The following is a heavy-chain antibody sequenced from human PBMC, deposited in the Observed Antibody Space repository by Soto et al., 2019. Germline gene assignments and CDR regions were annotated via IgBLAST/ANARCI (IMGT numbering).Heavy chain of an antibody. CDR3: ARGYDAGCHFGY. V-gene: IGHV3-48*03. CDR1: GFTFSRDE. Sequence: EVQLVESGGGLVQPGGSLRLSCEASGFTFSRDEMNWVRQAPGKGLEWIAYIQNHGYSTHYADSVKGRFTISRDNAKNTLYLQLSSLTAEDTAIYYCARGYDAGCHFGYWGQGVLVNVSS. J-gene: IGHJ4*02. CDR2: IQNHGYST. D-gene: IGHD1-20*01.